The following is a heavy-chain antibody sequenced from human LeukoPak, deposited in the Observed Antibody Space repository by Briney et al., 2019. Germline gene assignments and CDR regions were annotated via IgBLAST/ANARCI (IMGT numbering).Heavy chain of an antibody. CDR1: GFTFSSNW. D-gene: IGHD6-13*01. CDR2: IKQDGSER. Sequence: GGSLRLSCAASGFTFSSNWMSWVRQAPGKGLEWVANIKQDGSERHYVDSVKGRFTISRDNTKNSLFLQMNSPRAEDTAVYYCAREVHPAAAEDYWGQGTLVTVSP. CDR3: AREVHPAAAEDY. J-gene: IGHJ4*02. V-gene: IGHV3-7*01.